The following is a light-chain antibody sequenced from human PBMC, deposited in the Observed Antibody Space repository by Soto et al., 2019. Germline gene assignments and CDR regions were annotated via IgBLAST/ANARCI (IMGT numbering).Light chain of an antibody. CDR3: KSYAGSNTYV. CDR1: KRGSGVYDF. Sequence: QSALTQPPAASGSPVRSVAISCTPTKRGSGVYDFVFLYQQHPGNRPSLVMYESLQPPSAAPDRFSGSQSGNTASLTVSGLQAADEADYFCKSYAGSNTYVFGSGTKVTVL. J-gene: IGLJ1*01. CDR2: ESL. V-gene: IGLV2-8*01.